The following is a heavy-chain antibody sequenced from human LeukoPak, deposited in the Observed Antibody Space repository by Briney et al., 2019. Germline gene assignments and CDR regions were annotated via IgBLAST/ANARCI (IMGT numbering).Heavy chain of an antibody. J-gene: IGHJ4*02. D-gene: IGHD6-19*01. Sequence: GGSLRLSCAASGFTFRNYGISWVRQHPGKGPEWVSGISARGSSTYYADSVKRRYTISRDNSKNTVYLQMNSLTVDDTAIYYCAKSGDSGGWWLRGYFDSWGQGTPVTVSS. CDR3: AKSGDSGGWWLRGYFDS. V-gene: IGHV3-23*01. CDR2: ISARGSST. CDR1: GFTFRNYG.